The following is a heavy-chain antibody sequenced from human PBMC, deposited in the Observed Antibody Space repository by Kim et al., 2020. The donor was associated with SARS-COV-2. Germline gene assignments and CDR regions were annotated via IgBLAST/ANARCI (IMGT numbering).Heavy chain of an antibody. D-gene: IGHD6-13*01. CDR3: ARAITGSSWYEYYYYGMDV. CDR2: IYYSGST. Sequence: SETLSLTCTVSGGSISSGGYYWSWIRQHPGKGLEWIGYIYYSGSTYYNPSLKSRVTISVDTAKNQFSLKLSSVTAADTSVYYCARAITGSSWYEYYYYGMDVLGQGTTVTVSS. V-gene: IGHV4-31*03. J-gene: IGHJ6*02. CDR1: GGSISSGGYY.